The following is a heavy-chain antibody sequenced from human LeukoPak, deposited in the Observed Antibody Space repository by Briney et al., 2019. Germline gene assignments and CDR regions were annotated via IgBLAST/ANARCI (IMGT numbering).Heavy chain of an antibody. D-gene: IGHD3-9*01. CDR3: AREGAHSYYDILTGYYNLGHYFDY. CDR2: ISYDGSNK. J-gene: IGHJ4*02. Sequence: GGSLRLSCAASGFTFSSYAMHWVRQAPGKGLEWVAVISYDGSNKYYADSVKGRFTISRDNSKNTLYLQMNSLRAEDTAVYYCAREGAHSYYDILTGYYNLGHYFDYWGQGTLVTVSS. CDR1: GFTFSSYA. V-gene: IGHV3-30-3*01.